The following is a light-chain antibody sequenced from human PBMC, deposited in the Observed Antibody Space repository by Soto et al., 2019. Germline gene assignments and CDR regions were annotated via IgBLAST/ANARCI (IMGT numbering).Light chain of an antibody. Sequence: QSALTQPASVSGSPGQSITISCTGTSSDVGNYNLVSWYQQHPGKAPKLMIYEGTKRPSGVSDRFSGSKSGNTASLTISGFQTEDEADYYCCSYAGSSTWVFGGWTKRTFL. CDR2: EGT. J-gene: IGLJ3*02. CDR3: CSYAGSSTWV. CDR1: SSDVGNYNL. V-gene: IGLV2-23*01.